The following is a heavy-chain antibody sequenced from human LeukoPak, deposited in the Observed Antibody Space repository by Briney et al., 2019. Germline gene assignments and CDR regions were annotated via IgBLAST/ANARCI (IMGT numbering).Heavy chain of an antibody. Sequence: SETLSLTCTVSGGSISSYYWSWIRQPPGKGLEWIGYIYYSGSTNYNPSLKSRVTISVDTSKNQFSLKLSSVTAADTAVYYCARKTYYYYGMDVWGQGTTVTVSS. CDR2: IYYSGST. J-gene: IGHJ6*02. V-gene: IGHV4-59*01. CDR3: ARKTYYYYGMDV. CDR1: GGSISSYY.